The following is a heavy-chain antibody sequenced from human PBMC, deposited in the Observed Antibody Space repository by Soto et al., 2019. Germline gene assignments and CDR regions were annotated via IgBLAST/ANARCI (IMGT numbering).Heavy chain of an antibody. V-gene: IGHV4-59*01. CDR2: IHRSGST. J-gene: IGHJ4*02. CDR1: GGSISSYY. CDR3: ARGGGSYHYFDL. D-gene: IGHD1-26*01. Sequence: SETLSLTCTVSGGSISSYYWSRIRQPPGKGLEWIGYIHRSGSTNNNPSLKSRVTVSVDTSTNQFSLKLSSLTAADTAVYYCARGGGSYHYFDLWGQGTLVTVSS.